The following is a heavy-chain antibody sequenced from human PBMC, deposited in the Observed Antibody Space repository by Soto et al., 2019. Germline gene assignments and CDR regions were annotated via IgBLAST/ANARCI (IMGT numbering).Heavy chain of an antibody. D-gene: IGHD3-3*01. J-gene: IGHJ6*02. Sequence: SETLSLTWTVSGGSISSYYWSWIRQPPGKGLEWIGYIYYSGSTNYNPSLKSRVTISVDTSKNQFSLKLSSVTAADTAVYYCARDRSGYRYGMDVWGQGTTVTVSS. V-gene: IGHV4-59*01. CDR3: ARDRSGYRYGMDV. CDR2: IYYSGST. CDR1: GGSISSYY.